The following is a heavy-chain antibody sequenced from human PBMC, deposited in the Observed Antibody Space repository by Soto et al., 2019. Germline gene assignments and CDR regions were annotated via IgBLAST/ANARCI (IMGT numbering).Heavy chain of an antibody. V-gene: IGHV1-69*06. Sequence: GASVKVSCKASGGTFSSYAISWVRQAPGQGLEWMGGIIPIFGTANYAQKFQGRVTITADKSTSTAYMELSSLRSEDTAVYYCAREQYDYSIPTTIISPFYGMDVWGQGTTVTVSS. CDR1: GGTFSSYA. CDR3: AREQYDYSIPTTIISPFYGMDV. D-gene: IGHD4-4*01. CDR2: IIPIFGTA. J-gene: IGHJ6*02.